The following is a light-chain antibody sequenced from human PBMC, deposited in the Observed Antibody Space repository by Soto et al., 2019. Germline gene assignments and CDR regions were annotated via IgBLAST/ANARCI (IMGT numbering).Light chain of an antibody. V-gene: IGKV3-20*01. J-gene: IGKJ1*01. CDR3: HQYGSSPT. CDR2: GTS. CDR1: QSLSSSY. Sequence: EIVLTQSPGTLSLSPGERATLSCRASQSLSSSYLAWYQQKPGQAPRLLIYGTSTRATGIPDRFSGSGSGTDFTLIISRLEPEHFAVYYCHQYGSSPTFGQGTKVEIK.